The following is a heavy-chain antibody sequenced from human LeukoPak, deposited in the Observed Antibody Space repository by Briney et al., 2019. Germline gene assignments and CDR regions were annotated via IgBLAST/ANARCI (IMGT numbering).Heavy chain of an antibody. V-gene: IGHV3-7*01. CDR1: RSTFSNHW. CDR3: AKWGPHCVGDYCPALDS. Sequence: GGSLRLSCVASRSTFSNHWMSWVRRAPGKGLEWVANINQDGSKKPYADSMKGRFTISRDNAKESLYLQLNSLRADDTAVYYCAKWGPHCVGDYCPALDSWGQGTLVTVSS. D-gene: IGHD2-21*02. J-gene: IGHJ4*02. CDR2: INQDGSKK.